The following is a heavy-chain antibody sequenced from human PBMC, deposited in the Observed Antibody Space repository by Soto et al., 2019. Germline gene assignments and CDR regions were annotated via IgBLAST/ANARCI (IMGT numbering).Heavy chain of an antibody. CDR3: ARASPNIDYYDSSGYQSYFDY. CDR2: ISSSSSYT. J-gene: IGHJ4*02. D-gene: IGHD3-22*01. V-gene: IGHV3-11*06. Sequence: GGSLRLSCAASGFTFSDYYMSWIRQAPGKGLEWISYISSSSSYTNYADSVKGRFTISRDNAKNSLYLQMNSLRAEDTAVYYCARASPNIDYYDSSGYQSYFDYWGQGTLVTVSS. CDR1: GFTFSDYY.